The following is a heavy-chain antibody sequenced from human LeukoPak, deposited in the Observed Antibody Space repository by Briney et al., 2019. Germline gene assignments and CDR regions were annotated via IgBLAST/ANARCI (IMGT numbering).Heavy chain of an antibody. Sequence: ASVKVSCKASGFTFTDYAINWMRQAPGQGLEWMGWINTNTGISRYAQGFTGRTVFSLDISVGTVYLQISSLKYEDTAVYYCARDAVMIDAQYYYFGMDVWGQGTTVTVSS. V-gene: IGHV7-4-1*02. J-gene: IGHJ6*02. D-gene: IGHD3-22*01. CDR2: INTNTGIS. CDR3: ARDAVMIDAQYYYFGMDV. CDR1: GFTFTDYA.